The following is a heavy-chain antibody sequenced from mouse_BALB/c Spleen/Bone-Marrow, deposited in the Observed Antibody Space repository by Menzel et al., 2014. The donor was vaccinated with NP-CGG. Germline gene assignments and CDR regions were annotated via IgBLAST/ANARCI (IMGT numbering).Heavy chain of an antibody. D-gene: IGHD2-4*01. CDR2: IYPGSGST. V-gene: IGHV1S22*01. CDR1: GYTFTSYW. CDR3: TKGLPSAY. J-gene: IGHJ3*01. Sequence: GSELARPGASVKLSCKASGYTFTSYWMHWVKQRPGQGLEWIGNIYPGSGSTNYDEKFKSKATLTVDTSSSTAYMQLSSLTSEDSAVYYCTKGLPSAYWGQGTLVTVSA.